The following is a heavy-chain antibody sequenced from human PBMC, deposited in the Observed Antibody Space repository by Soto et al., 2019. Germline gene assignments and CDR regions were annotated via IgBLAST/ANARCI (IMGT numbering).Heavy chain of an antibody. CDR3: ARLYDSSGYSFDY. CDR1: GGSISSGGYY. V-gene: IGHV4-31*03. Sequence: SETLSLTCTVSGGSISSGGYYWSWIRQHPGKGLEWIGYIYYSGSTYYNPSLKSRVTISVDTSKNQFSLKLSSVTAADTAVYYCARLYDSSGYSFDYWGQGTLVTVSS. D-gene: IGHD3-22*01. CDR2: IYYSGST. J-gene: IGHJ4*02.